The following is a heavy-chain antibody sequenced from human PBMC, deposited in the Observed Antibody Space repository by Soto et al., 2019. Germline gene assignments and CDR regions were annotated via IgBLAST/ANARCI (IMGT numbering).Heavy chain of an antibody. CDR1: GFTFSSYA. D-gene: IGHD2-2*01. J-gene: IGHJ4*02. V-gene: IGHV3-23*01. CDR2: ISGSGSST. Sequence: EVQLLESGGGRIQPGGSLRLSCAASGFTFSSYAMNWVRQVPGTGLQWVSGISGSGSSTYYSDSVRGRFTISRDNSRNTLYLHMSSRRVEDTALYYCAKGDRNQPAVVDYWGQGTLVTVSS. CDR3: AKGDRNQPAVVDY.